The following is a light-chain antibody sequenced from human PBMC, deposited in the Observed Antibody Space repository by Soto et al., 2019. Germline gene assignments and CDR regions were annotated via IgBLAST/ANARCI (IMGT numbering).Light chain of an antibody. V-gene: IGLV2-14*03. Sequence: QSALTQPASVSGSPGQSITISCTGTGSDIGGFNFVSWYQQHPGKAPKLIIYDVTNRPSGVSNRFSGSKSGDTASLTISGLQADDEAAYHCGSYSGSTTLGYVFGTGTKVPVL. J-gene: IGLJ1*01. CDR1: GSDIGGFNF. CDR2: DVT. CDR3: GSYSGSTTLGYV.